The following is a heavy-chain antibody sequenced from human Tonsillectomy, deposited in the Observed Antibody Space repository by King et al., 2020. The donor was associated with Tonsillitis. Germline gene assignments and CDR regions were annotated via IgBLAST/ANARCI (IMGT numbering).Heavy chain of an antibody. Sequence: VQLVESGGGLVQPGGSLRLSCAASGFTFSNYAMSWVRQAPGKGLEWGSAISGSGAYKSYTDSVKGRFTISRDSSKNKLSIQMNSLRVEDTAIYYCAKVPLGYCSGGTCYLDYRGQGTLGTGSS. CDR2: ISGSGAYK. V-gene: IGHV3-23*04. CDR3: AKVPLGYCSGGTCYLDY. D-gene: IGHD2-15*01. CDR1: GFTFSNYA. J-gene: IGHJ4*02.